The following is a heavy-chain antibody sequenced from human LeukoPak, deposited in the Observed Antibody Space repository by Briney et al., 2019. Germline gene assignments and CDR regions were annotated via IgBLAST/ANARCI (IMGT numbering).Heavy chain of an antibody. CDR3: AKDRSPPSLLWFGESYGMDV. Sequence: GGSLRLSCAASGFTFDGYAMHWVRQAPGKGLEWVSGISWNSGSIGYADSVKGRFTISRDNAKNSLYLQMNSLRAEDTALYYCAKDRSPPSLLWFGESYGMDVWGQGTTVTVSS. V-gene: IGHV3-9*01. CDR2: ISWNSGSI. CDR1: GFTFDGYA. J-gene: IGHJ6*02. D-gene: IGHD3-10*01.